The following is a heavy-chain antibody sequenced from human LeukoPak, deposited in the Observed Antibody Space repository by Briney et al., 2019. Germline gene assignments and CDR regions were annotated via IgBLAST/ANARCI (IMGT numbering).Heavy chain of an antibody. CDR2: INPSGGST. J-gene: IGHJ6*02. CDR1: VYTFTRYY. V-gene: IGHV1-46*01. CDR3: ARDPYSYYYGMDV. Sequence: VASVKVSCTASVYTFTRYYMHWVRHAPGQGLEWMGIINPSGGSTSYAQKFQGRVTMTRDTSTSTVYMELSSLRSEDTAVYYCARDPYSYYYGMDVWGQGTTVTVSS.